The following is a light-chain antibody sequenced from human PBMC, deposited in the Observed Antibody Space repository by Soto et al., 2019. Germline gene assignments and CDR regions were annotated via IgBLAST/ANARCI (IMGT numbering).Light chain of an antibody. J-gene: IGKJ4*01. V-gene: IGKV1-9*01. CDR2: AAS. Sequence: DIQLTQSPSFLSASGGDRVTITCRASQDIYSYLAWYQQKPGQAPKLLIYAASTLQSGVPSRFSGSRSETQFTLTISSLQPEDSATYYCQHFKDCPLTFGGGTKVEIK. CDR1: QDIYSY. CDR3: QHFKDCPLT.